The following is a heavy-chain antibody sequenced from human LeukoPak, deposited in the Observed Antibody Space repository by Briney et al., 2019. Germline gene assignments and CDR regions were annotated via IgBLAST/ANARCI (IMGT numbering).Heavy chain of an antibody. CDR2: ISSSSSYI. CDR1: GFTFSSYS. Sequence: GGSLRLSCAASGFTFSSYSMNWVRQAPGKGLEWVSPISSSSSYIYYADSVKGRFTISRDNAKNSLYLQMNSLRAEDTAVYYCARDQRNWNDPTDAFDIWGQGTMVTVSS. CDR3: ARDQRNWNDPTDAFDI. D-gene: IGHD1-20*01. V-gene: IGHV3-21*01. J-gene: IGHJ3*02.